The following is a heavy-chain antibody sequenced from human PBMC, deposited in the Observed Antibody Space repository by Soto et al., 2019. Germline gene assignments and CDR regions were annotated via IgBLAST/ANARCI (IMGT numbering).Heavy chain of an antibody. V-gene: IGHV3-64*01. Sequence: GGSLRLSCAASGFTFSSYAMHWVRQAPGKGLEYVSAISSNGESTYYANSVKGRFTISRDNSKNTLYLQMDSLRAEDMAVYYCARDRGISLFYYFDYWGQGTLVTVSS. J-gene: IGHJ4*02. CDR1: GFTFSSYA. D-gene: IGHD3-10*02. CDR2: ISSNGEST. CDR3: ARDRGISLFYYFDY.